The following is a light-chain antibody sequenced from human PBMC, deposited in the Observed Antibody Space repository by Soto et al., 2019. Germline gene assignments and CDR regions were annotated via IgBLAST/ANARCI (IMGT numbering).Light chain of an antibody. CDR3: QTWDSTPGV. Sequence: SYELTQAPAVSVSPGQTASITCSGDKLGDKYVCWYQQKPGQSPVLVMYQDTKRPSGIPERFSGSNSGNTATLTISGPQAMDEADYYCQTWDSTPGVFGSGTKVTVL. J-gene: IGLJ1*01. V-gene: IGLV3-1*01. CDR1: KLGDKY. CDR2: QDT.